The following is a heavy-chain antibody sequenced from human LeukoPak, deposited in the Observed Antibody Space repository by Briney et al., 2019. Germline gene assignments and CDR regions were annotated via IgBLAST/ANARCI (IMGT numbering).Heavy chain of an antibody. D-gene: IGHD2-15*01. V-gene: IGHV4-30-4*01. Sequence: SETLSLTCTVSGGSISSGDYYWSWIREPPGKGLEGIRHIYYSGSTYYNPSLKSRVTISVDTSKNPFSQKLSSVTAADTAVYYCARRLYCSGGSCYFDYWGQGTLVTVSS. CDR3: ARRLYCSGGSCYFDY. CDR2: IYYSGST. CDR1: GGSISSGDYY. J-gene: IGHJ4*02.